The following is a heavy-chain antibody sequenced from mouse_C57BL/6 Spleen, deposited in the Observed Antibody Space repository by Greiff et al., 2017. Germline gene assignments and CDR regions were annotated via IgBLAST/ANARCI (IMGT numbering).Heavy chain of an antibody. V-gene: IGHV5-17*01. J-gene: IGHJ2*01. CDR2: ISSGSSTI. D-gene: IGHD2-1*01. Sequence: EVQLVESGGGLVKPGGSLKLSCAASGFTFSDYGMHWVRQAPEKGLEWVAYISSGSSTIYYADTVKGRFTISRDNAKNTLFLQMTSLRSEDTAMYYCARGSIYYGHYFDYWGQGTTRTVSS. CDR3: ARGSIYYGHYFDY. CDR1: GFTFSDYG.